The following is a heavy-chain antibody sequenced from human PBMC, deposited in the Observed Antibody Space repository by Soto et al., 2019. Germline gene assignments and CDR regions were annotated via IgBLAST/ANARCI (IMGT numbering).Heavy chain of an antibody. V-gene: IGHV3-30-3*01. Sequence: QVQLVESGGGVVQPGRSLRLSCAASGFTFSGYAMHWVRQAPGKGLEWVAVISYDGSKTYHADSVKGRFTISRDNSKNTLYLQMNSLRAEHTAVYYCATENKNWELLYWGQGTLVTVSS. CDR2: ISYDGSKT. CDR1: GFTFSGYA. CDR3: ATENKNWELLY. D-gene: IGHD1-26*01. J-gene: IGHJ4*02.